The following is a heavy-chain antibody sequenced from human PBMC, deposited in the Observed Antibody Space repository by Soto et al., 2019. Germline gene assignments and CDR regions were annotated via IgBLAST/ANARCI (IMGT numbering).Heavy chain of an antibody. CDR2: IWYDGSNK. V-gene: IGHV3-33*01. CDR1: GFTFSSYG. J-gene: IGHJ6*02. Sequence: QVQLVESGGGVVQPGRSLRLSCAASGFTFSSYGMHWVRQAPGKGLEWVAVIWYDGSNKYYADSVKGRFTISRDNSKNTXXLQMNNLRAEDTAVYYCARDRGDSSGYYNYYGMDVWGQGTTVTVSS. D-gene: IGHD3-22*01. CDR3: ARDRGDSSGYYNYYGMDV.